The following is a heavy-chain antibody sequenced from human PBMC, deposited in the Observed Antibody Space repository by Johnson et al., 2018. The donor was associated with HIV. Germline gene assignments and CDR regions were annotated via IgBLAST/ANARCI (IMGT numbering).Heavy chain of an antibody. CDR2: IKSKTDGGTT. V-gene: IGHV3-15*01. CDR1: GFTFDDYG. Sequence: VESGGGVVRPGGSLRLSCAASGFTFDDYGMSWVRQAPGKGLEWVGRIKSKTDGGTTDYAAPVKGRFTISRDDSKNTLYLQMNSLRAEETAVYFCARDRRYYDSSGYYHDAFDIWGQGTMVTVSS. J-gene: IGHJ3*02. CDR3: ARDRRYYDSSGYYHDAFDI. D-gene: IGHD3-22*01.